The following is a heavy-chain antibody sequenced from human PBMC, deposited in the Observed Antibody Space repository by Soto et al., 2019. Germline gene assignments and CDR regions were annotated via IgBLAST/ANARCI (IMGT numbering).Heavy chain of an antibody. J-gene: IGHJ4*02. CDR2: ISGSGDWS. D-gene: IGHD1-26*01. CDR1: GFTFNNYA. Sequence: GGSLRLSCAASGFTFNNYAMSWVRQAPGKGLEWVSAISGSGDWSYFADSVKGRFTISRDNSKNALYLQMSSLRAEDTAVYYCAKEAMSVGPSNFDYWGQGTLVTVSS. CDR3: AKEAMSVGPSNFDY. V-gene: IGHV3-23*01.